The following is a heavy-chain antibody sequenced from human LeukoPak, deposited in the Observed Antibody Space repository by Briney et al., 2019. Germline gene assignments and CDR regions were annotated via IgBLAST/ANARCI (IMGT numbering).Heavy chain of an antibody. J-gene: IGHJ4*02. CDR3: ATGQSGSYYVAWAY. Sequence: ASVKVSCKVSGYTLTELSVHWVRQAPGKGLEWMGGFDPEDGETIYAQKFQGRVTMTEDTSTDTAYMELSSLRSEDTAVYYCATGQSGSYYVAWAYWGQGTLVTVSS. V-gene: IGHV1-24*01. CDR1: GYTLTELS. CDR2: FDPEDGET. D-gene: IGHD1-26*01.